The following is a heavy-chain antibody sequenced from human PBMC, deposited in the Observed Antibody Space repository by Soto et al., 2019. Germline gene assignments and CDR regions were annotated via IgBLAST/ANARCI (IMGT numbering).Heavy chain of an antibody. D-gene: IGHD3-10*01. Sequence: GGSLRLSCAASGFTFSSYAMSWVRQAPGKGLEWVSAISGSGGSTYYADSVKGRFTISRDNSKNTLYLQMNSLRAEDTAVYYCARKHAGVTLDYYYYGMDVWGQGTTVTVSS. J-gene: IGHJ6*02. CDR2: ISGSGGST. CDR3: ARKHAGVTLDYYYYGMDV. V-gene: IGHV3-23*01. CDR1: GFTFSSYA.